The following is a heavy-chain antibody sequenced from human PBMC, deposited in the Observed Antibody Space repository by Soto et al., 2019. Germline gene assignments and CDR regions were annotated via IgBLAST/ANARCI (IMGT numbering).Heavy chain of an antibody. CDR3: ASGAAYADFDY. CDR1: GGSISSYY. Sequence: SETLSLTCTVSGGSISSYYWSWIRQPPGKGLEWIGYIYYSGSTNYNPSLKSRVTISVDTSKNQFSLKLSSVTAADTAVYYCASGAAYADFDYWGQGTLVTVSS. D-gene: IGHD2-21*01. V-gene: IGHV4-59*01. CDR2: IYYSGST. J-gene: IGHJ4*02.